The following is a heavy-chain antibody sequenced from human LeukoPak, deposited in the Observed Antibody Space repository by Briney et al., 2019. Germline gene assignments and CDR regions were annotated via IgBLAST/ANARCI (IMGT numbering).Heavy chain of an antibody. V-gene: IGHV3-23*01. Sequence: QPGGSLRLSCAASGFTFSSYAMSWVRQAPGKGLEWVSAISGSGGSTYYADSVKGRFTISRDNSKNTLYLQMNSLRAEDTAVYYCAKEGIEILGVVTNERYFDYWGQGTLVTVSS. CDR1: GFTFSSYA. J-gene: IGHJ4*02. CDR2: ISGSGGST. D-gene: IGHD3-3*01. CDR3: AKEGIEILGVVTNERYFDY.